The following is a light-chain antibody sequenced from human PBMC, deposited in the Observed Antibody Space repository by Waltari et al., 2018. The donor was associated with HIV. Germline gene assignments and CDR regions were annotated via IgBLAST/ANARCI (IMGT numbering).Light chain of an antibody. Sequence: QAGLTQPPSVSKGLTETVTLTCTGNNINVDGQGVAWLQQHQGHSPKLLSFRNNQRPSGISERFSASRSGNTAALTISGLQSEDEADYYCAAWDGSLASWLFGGGTKLTVL. CDR1: NINVDGQG. CDR3: AAWDGSLASWL. CDR2: RNN. V-gene: IGLV10-54*04. J-gene: IGLJ3*02.